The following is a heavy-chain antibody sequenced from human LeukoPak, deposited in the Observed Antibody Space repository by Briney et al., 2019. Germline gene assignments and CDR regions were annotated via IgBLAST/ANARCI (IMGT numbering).Heavy chain of an antibody. Sequence: SETLSLTCAVYGGSFSGYYWSWIRQPPGKGLEWIGEIIHSGSTNYDPSLKSRVTISVDTSKNQFSLKLSSVTAADTAVYYCARAPCGGDCYSDYWGQGTLVTVSS. V-gene: IGHV4-34*12. CDR1: GGSFSGYY. CDR2: IIHSGST. D-gene: IGHD2-21*02. CDR3: ARAPCGGDCYSDY. J-gene: IGHJ4*02.